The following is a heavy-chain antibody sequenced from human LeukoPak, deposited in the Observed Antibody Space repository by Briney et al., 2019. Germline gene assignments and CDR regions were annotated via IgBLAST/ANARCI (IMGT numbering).Heavy chain of an antibody. J-gene: IGHJ4*02. D-gene: IGHD5-18*01. Sequence: ASVKVSCKASVYTFTSYYIRWVRQAPGQGLEWVGLINPDTGGAKYAQKFQGRVTMTRDTSISTAYMELSRLTSDDTAVYFCARGEELWFDYWGQGTLVTVSS. CDR2: INPDTGGA. CDR1: VYTFTSYY. V-gene: IGHV1-2*02. CDR3: ARGEELWFDY.